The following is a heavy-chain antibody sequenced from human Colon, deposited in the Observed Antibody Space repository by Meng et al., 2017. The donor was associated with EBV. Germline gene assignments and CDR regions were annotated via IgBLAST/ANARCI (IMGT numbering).Heavy chain of an antibody. D-gene: IGHD5-24*01. CDR1: GGSLSGAY. CDR2: IIHGGSP. J-gene: IGHJ4*02. V-gene: IGHV4-34*12. CDR3: VRDGYNYVPFDY. Sequence: LHHGGTCPLNPSEPLSLTCPVNGGSLSGAYWNWIRQPPGKGLEWIGEIIHGGSPSYNPSLKSRVTISIDTSKNQLSLMLSSVTAEDTAVYYCVRDGYNYVPFDYWGQGTLVTVSS.